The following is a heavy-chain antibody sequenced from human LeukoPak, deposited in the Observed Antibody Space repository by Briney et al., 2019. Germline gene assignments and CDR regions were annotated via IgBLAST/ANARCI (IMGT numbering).Heavy chain of an antibody. CDR2: VKSKSRAT. V-gene: IGHV3-15*01. J-gene: IGHJ5*01. CDR3: VTQRQWLGDS. Sequence: GGSLTLSCAASGFTFNKAWMNWVRQTPGKGLEWVGRVKSKSRATDHAAPVKGRFTISRDDSKDTVSLHMSNLKVEDTALYYCVTQRQWLGDSWGQGTLVTVSS. CDR1: GFTFNKAW. D-gene: IGHD5-24*01.